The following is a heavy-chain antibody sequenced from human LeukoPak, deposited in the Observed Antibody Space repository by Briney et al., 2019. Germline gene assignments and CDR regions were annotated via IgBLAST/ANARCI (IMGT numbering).Heavy chain of an antibody. CDR2: IDWDDDK. CDR3: ARIRRTTVVTAGAFDI. V-gene: IGHV2-70*11. J-gene: IGHJ3*02. CDR1: GFSLSTSGMC. D-gene: IGHD4-23*01. Sequence: SGPALVKPPQTLTLTCTFSGFSLSTSGMCVSWIRQPPGKALEWLARIDWDDDKYYSTSLKTRLTISKDTSKNQVVLTMTNMDPLATATYYCARIRRTTVVTAGAFDIWGQGTMVSVSS.